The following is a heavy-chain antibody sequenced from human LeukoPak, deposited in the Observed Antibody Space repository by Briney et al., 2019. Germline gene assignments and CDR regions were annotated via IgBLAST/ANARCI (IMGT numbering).Heavy chain of an antibody. J-gene: IGHJ4*02. CDR2: IYYSGST. V-gene: IGHV4-59*01. D-gene: IGHD2-15*01. CDR3: ARERYCSGGSCYSGIDY. Sequence: PSETLSLTCTVSGGSISSYYWSWIRQPPGKGLEWIGCIYYSGSTNYNPSLKSRVTISVDTSKNQFSLKLSSVTAADKAVYYCARERYCSGGSCYSGIDYWGQGTLVTVSS. CDR1: GGSISSYY.